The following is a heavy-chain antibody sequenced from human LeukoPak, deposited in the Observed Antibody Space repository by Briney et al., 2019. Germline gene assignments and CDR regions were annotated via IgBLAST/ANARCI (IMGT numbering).Heavy chain of an antibody. V-gene: IGHV1-24*01. J-gene: IGHJ4*02. CDR2: FDPEDGET. Sequence: ASVKVSCKVSGYTLTELSMHWVRQAPGKGLEWMGCFDPEDGETIYAQKFQGRVTMTEDTSINTAYMELSSLRSDDTAVYYCANHLGSYYYFDYGGQGTLVTVSS. D-gene: IGHD1-26*01. CDR3: ANHLGSYYYFDY. CDR1: GYTLTELS.